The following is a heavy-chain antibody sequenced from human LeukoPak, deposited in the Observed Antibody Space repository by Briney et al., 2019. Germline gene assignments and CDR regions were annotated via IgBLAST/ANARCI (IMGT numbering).Heavy chain of an antibody. J-gene: IGHJ4*02. CDR2: INPKSGVT. CDR3: ARGSVVVVAATHYFDY. CDR1: GYTFTGYY. V-gene: IGHV1-2*02. Sequence: APVKVSCKASGYTFTGYYMHWVRQGPGQGLEWMGWINPKSGVTNYAQEFQGRVSMTRDTSISTAYMELTRLRSDDTAVYYCARGSVVVVAATHYFDYWGQGALVTVSS. D-gene: IGHD2-15*01.